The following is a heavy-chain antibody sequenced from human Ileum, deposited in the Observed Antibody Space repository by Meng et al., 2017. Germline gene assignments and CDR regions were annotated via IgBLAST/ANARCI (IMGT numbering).Heavy chain of an antibody. J-gene: IGHJ4*02. V-gene: IGHV4-4*02. D-gene: IGHD1-7*01. CDR3: ASLRYNWNYSADY. CDR1: GGSSRSSNW. CDR2: IYHSGST. Sequence: QVHRQGSGPGLGKPSGTLCFTCAVSGGSSRSSNWGSWVRQSPGKGLEWIGEIYHSGSTNYNPSLKSRVTISVDKSKNQFSLKLSSVTAADTAVYYCASLRYNWNYSADYWGQGTLVTVSS.